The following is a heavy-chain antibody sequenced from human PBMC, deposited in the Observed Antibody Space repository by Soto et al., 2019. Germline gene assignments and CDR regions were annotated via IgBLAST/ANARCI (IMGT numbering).Heavy chain of an antibody. Sequence: PSETLSLTCTVSGGSISSSSYYWGWIRQPPGKGLEWIGSIYYSGSTYYNPSLKSRVTISVDTSKNQFSLKLSSVTAADTAVCYCARLVVAATPRYKYNWFDPWGQGTLVTVSS. V-gene: IGHV4-39*01. CDR1: GGSISSSSYY. D-gene: IGHD2-15*01. CDR2: IYYSGST. CDR3: ARLVVAATPRYKYNWFDP. J-gene: IGHJ5*02.